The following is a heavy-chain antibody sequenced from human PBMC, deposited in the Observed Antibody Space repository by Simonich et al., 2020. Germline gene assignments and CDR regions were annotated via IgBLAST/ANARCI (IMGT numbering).Heavy chain of an antibody. J-gene: IGHJ4*02. CDR1: GFPFVDYA. D-gene: IGHD2-15*01. CDR3: AKDMGYCSGGSCYYFDY. V-gene: IGHV3-9*01. CDR2: ISWNSGSI. Sequence: EVQLVESGGGLVQPCRSLRLSCAASGFPFVDYAMHWVRQAPGKDLEWVSSISWNSGSIGYADSVKGRFTISRDNAKNSLYLQMNSLRAEDTALYYCAKDMGYCSGGSCYYFDYWGQGTLVTVSS.